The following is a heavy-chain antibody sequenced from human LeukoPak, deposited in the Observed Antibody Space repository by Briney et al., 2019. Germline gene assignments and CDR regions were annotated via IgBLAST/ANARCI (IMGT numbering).Heavy chain of an antibody. CDR1: GGSISSYY. J-gene: IGHJ6*03. D-gene: IGHD3-10*01. V-gene: IGHV4-59*01. CDR2: IHYSGST. Sequence: SETLSLTCTVSGGSISSYYWSWIRQPPGKGLEWIGYIHYSGSTNYNSSLKSRVTISVDTSKNQFSLKLSSVTAGDTAVYYCARVEEGYGSGRRENYYYYYMDVWGKGTTVTVSS. CDR3: ARVEEGYGSGRRENYYYYYMDV.